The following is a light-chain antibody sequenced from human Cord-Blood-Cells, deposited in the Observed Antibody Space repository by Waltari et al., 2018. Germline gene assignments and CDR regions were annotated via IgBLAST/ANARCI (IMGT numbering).Light chain of an antibody. CDR2: DTS. CDR1: SGAATIAHY. J-gene: IGLJ3*02. Sequence: QAVVTQEPSLTLSPGGTATLTCGPSSGAATIAHYPYWSQQKPGQAPRTLIYDTSNNHSWTPARFSGSLLGGKAALTLSGAQPEDEAEYYCLLSYSGAYWVFGGGTKLTVL. V-gene: IGLV7-46*01. CDR3: LLSYSGAYWV.